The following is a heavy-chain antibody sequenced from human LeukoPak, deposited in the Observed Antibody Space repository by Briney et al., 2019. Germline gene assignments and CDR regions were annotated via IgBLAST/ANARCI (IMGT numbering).Heavy chain of an antibody. CDR3: ARVIGVESDS. CDR2: IAGSSGPI. Sequence: PGGSLRLSCAASGFTFSDYSMNWVRQAPGKGLEWVSYIAGSSGPIYYADSVKGRFTISRDDAKKSLYLQMNSLRDEDTAVYYCARVIGVESDSWGQGALVTVSS. D-gene: IGHD2-8*01. V-gene: IGHV3-48*02. J-gene: IGHJ4*02. CDR1: GFTFSDYS.